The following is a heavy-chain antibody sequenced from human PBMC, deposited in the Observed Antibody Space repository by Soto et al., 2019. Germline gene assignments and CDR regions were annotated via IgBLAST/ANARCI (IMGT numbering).Heavy chain of an antibody. CDR2: IYRGDAT. Sequence: GGSLRLSCAVSGFSVSDNYMSWVRQAPGKGLEWVSVIYRGDATHYADSVKGRFTISRDNSKKTVYLQMNSLRAEDTAVYYCAKDRSDSSRAYSFDIWGQGTMVTVSS. CDR1: GFSVSDNY. CDR3: AKDRSDSSRAYSFDI. D-gene: IGHD6-25*01. V-gene: IGHV3-53*01. J-gene: IGHJ3*02.